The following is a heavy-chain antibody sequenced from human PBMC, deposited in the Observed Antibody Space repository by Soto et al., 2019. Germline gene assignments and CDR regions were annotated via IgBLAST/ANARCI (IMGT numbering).Heavy chain of an antibody. D-gene: IGHD3-22*01. CDR2: ISGSSDAI. J-gene: IGHJ4*02. CDR3: LSSGYYTGAFDY. V-gene: IGHV3-48*03. Sequence: LRLSCAASGFTFSTYEMSWVRQTPGKGLEWISYISGSSDAIYYADSVKGRFTISRDSAKNSLYLQMNSLRAEDTAVYFCLSSGYYTGAFDYWGQGALVTVSS. CDR1: GFTFSTYE.